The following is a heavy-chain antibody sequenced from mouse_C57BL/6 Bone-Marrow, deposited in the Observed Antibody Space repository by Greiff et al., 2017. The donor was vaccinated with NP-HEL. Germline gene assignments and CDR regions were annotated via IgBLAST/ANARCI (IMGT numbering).Heavy chain of an antibody. D-gene: IGHD1-1*01. CDR3: ARAGYYGTLSCFAY. Sequence: VQLQQPGAELVKPGASVKLSCKASGYTFTSYWMHWVKQRPGQGLEWIGMIHPNSGSTNYNEKFKSKATLTVDKSSSTAYMQLSSLTSEDSAVYYCARAGYYGTLSCFAYWGQGTLVTVSA. CDR2: IHPNSGST. J-gene: IGHJ3*01. CDR1: GYTFTSYW. V-gene: IGHV1-64*01.